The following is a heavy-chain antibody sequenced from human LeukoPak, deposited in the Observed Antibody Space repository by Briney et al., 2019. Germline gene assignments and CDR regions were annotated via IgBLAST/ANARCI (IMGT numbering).Heavy chain of an antibody. D-gene: IGHD3-10*01. CDR2: IIPIFGTA. CDR3: ARAIGGSGSYYNEFYYGMDV. CDR1: GGTFSRYA. V-gene: IGHV1-69*13. J-gene: IGHJ6*02. Sequence: VTLTCTVSGGTFSRYAISWVRQPPGQGLEWMGGIIPIFGTANYAQKFQGRVTITAGESTSTAYMELSSLRSEDTAVYYCARAIGGSGSYYNEFYYGMDVWGQGTTVTVSS.